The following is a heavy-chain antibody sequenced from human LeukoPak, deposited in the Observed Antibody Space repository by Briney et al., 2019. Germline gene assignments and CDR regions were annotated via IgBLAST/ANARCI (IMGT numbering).Heavy chain of an antibody. CDR1: GGTFSTYA. Sequence: SVKVSCKASGGTFSTYAISWVRQAPGQGLEWVGRIVPILGTANYAQNFQGRVTITADRSTTTAYMELSSLRSEDTAVYYCARFTRITMIGGVPPRCMDVWGQGTTVTVSS. CDR2: IVPILGTA. J-gene: IGHJ6*02. D-gene: IGHD3-22*01. V-gene: IGHV1-69*04. CDR3: ARFTRITMIGGVPPRCMDV.